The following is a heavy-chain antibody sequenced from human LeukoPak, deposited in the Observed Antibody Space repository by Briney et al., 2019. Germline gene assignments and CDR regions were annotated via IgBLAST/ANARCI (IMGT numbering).Heavy chain of an antibody. Sequence: SETLSLTCTVSGGSISSYYWSWLRQPAGKGLEWIGRIYTSGSTNYNPSLKSRVTMSVDTSKNQFSLKLSSVTAADTAVYYCARRGRDGSYYYFDYWGQGTLVTVSS. CDR1: GGSISSYY. CDR3: ARRGRDGSYYYFDY. D-gene: IGHD1-26*01. J-gene: IGHJ4*02. CDR2: IYTSGST. V-gene: IGHV4-4*07.